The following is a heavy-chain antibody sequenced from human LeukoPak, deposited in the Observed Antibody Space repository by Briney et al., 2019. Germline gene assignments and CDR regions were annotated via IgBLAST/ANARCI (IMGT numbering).Heavy chain of an antibody. D-gene: IGHD6-13*01. CDR1: GGSISSGGYY. CDR3: ARGVVAAAGRTFDF. J-gene: IGHJ4*02. V-gene: IGHV4-61*02. Sequence: SETLSLTCTVSGGSISSGGYYWTWIRQPAGKGLEWIGRIYTSGSTNYNPSLKSRVTLSVDTSKNQFSLKLSSVTAADTAVYYCARGVVAAAGRTFDFWGQGTLVTVSS. CDR2: IYTSGST.